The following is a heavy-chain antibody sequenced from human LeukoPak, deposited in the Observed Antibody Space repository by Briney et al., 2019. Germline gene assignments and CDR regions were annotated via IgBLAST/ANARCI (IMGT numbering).Heavy chain of an antibody. Sequence: PGGSLRLSCAASGFTFSSYAMHWVRQAPGKGLEYVSAISSNGGSTYYANSVKGRFTISRDNSKNTLYLQMGSLRAEDMAVYYCARDRPYSGSYYYYYYMDVWGKGTTVTVSS. D-gene: IGHD1-26*01. V-gene: IGHV3-64*01. CDR2: ISSNGGST. CDR1: GFTFSSYA. CDR3: ARDRPYSGSYYYYYYMDV. J-gene: IGHJ6*03.